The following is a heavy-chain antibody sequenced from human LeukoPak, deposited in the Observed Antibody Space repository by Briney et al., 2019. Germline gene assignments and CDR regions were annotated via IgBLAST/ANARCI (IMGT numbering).Heavy chain of an antibody. J-gene: IGHJ4*02. CDR3: ASGTRGSGTYAFNY. Sequence: SETLSLTCTVSGGSISNYYWGWIRQPPGKGLEWIGYIYYGGSTNYNPSLRSRVTMSVDTSKNQFSLKMSSVTAADTAVYYCASGTRGSGTYAFNYWGQGTLVTVSS. D-gene: IGHD3-10*01. CDR2: IYYGGST. CDR1: GGSISNYY. V-gene: IGHV4-59*01.